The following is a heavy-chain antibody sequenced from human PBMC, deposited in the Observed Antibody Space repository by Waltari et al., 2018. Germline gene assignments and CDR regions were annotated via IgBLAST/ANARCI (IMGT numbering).Heavy chain of an antibody. V-gene: IGHV3-23*03. Sequence: EVQILESGGGLVQPGGSLRLSCVAAGFTVSVDVMNWVRQAPGKGLEWVSLIYSDGTTHYADSVKGRFTTSRDNSKNTIYLQMDNLRAEDAAIYYCAKVAHYDFWSFDDWGQGTQVTVSS. CDR2: IYSDGTT. CDR3: AKVAHYDFWSFDD. D-gene: IGHD3-3*01. CDR1: GFTVSVDV. J-gene: IGHJ4*02.